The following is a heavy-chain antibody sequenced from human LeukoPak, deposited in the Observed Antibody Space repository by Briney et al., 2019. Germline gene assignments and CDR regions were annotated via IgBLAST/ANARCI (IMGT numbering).Heavy chain of an antibody. CDR3: AKEEFWRFDF. D-gene: IGHD1-1*01. Sequence: PGGSLRLSCAASGFTFSSYNMNWVRQAPGKGPEWVAKISPDGGVSQYVDSVKGRFTISRDNSKNSLSLHMSSLRVEDTALYFCAKEEFWRFDFWGQGTLVTVS. J-gene: IGHJ4*02. V-gene: IGHV3-7*03. CDR1: GFTFSSYN. CDR2: ISPDGGVS.